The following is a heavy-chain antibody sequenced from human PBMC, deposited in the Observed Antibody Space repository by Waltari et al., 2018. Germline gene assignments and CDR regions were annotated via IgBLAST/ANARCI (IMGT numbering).Heavy chain of an antibody. Sequence: EVQLVASGGGLVQPGGSLRLSCAASGFTFSSYWMTWVRPAPGKGLEWVANIKQDGSEKYYVDSVKGRFTISRDNAKNSLYLQMNSLRAEDTAVYYCARGVVPAASGDYYYYYMDVWGKGTTVTVSS. J-gene: IGHJ6*03. CDR1: GFTFSSYW. V-gene: IGHV3-7*01. CDR3: ARGVVPAASGDYYYYYMDV. CDR2: IKQDGSEK. D-gene: IGHD2-2*01.